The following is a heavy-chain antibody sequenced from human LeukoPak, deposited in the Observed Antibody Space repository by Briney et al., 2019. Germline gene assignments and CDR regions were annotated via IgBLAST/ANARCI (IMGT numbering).Heavy chain of an antibody. V-gene: IGHV4-34*01. CDR2: INHSGST. D-gene: IGHD3-10*01. CDR1: GGSFSGYY. Sequence: TSETLSLTCAVYGGSFSGYYWSGIRQPPGKGLEWIGEINHSGSTNCNPSLKSRVTISVDTSKNQFSLKLSSVTAADTAVYYCARGLSPRINMVRGVRPPFRGVFDYWGQGTLVTVSS. CDR3: ARGLSPRINMVRGVRPPFRGVFDY. J-gene: IGHJ4*02.